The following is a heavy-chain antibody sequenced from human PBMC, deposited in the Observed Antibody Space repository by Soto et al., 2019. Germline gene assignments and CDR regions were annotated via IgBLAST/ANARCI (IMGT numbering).Heavy chain of an antibody. Sequence: QVQLQESGPGLVKPSQTLSLNCTVSGGSINRQRSYWSWFRQSPGRGLEWIGYISHNGITWYNPHLQSLVFISTDQSTDSFLLEVRYGTCTDTAFYSCGRGEIAMVDWGQGALVTVSS. CDR1: GGSINRQRSY. J-gene: IGHJ1*01. CDR2: ISHNGIT. V-gene: IGHV4-31*01. CDR3: GRGEIAMVD. D-gene: IGHD5-18*01.